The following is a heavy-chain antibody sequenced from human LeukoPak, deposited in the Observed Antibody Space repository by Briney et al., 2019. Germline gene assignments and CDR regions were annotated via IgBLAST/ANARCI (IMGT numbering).Heavy chain of an antibody. Sequence: SQTLSLTCTDSGGSISSGSYYWSWIRQPAGKGLEWIERIYTSGSTNYNPTLKSRVTISVDTSKNQFSLKLSSVTAADTAVYYCARGGIAVAGTLTHWGQGTLVTVSS. CDR3: ARGGIAVAGTLTH. V-gene: IGHV4-61*02. CDR1: GGSISSGSYY. D-gene: IGHD6-19*01. J-gene: IGHJ4*02. CDR2: IYTSGST.